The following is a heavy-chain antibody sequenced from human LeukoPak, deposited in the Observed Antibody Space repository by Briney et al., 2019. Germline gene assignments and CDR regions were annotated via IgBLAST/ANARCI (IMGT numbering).Heavy chain of an antibody. V-gene: IGHV1-46*01. J-gene: IGHJ4*02. CDR3: ARLVSQGGYDSSGYYYGTLDY. D-gene: IGHD3-22*01. CDR2: INPRGGST. CDR1: GYTFISYY. Sequence: APVKVSCKASGYTFISYYMHWVRQAPGQGLEWMGIINPRGGSTSYAQKFQGRVTMTEDTSTDTAYMELSSLRSEDTAVYYCARLVSQGGYDSSGYYYGTLDYWGQGTLVTVSS.